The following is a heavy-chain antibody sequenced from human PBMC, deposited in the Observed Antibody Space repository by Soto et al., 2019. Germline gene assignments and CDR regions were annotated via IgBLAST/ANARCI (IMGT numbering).Heavy chain of an antibody. Sequence: PGGSLRLSCAASGFTFSTYAMAWVRQAPGKGLEWVSGVSASGLNTDYADPVKGRFYISRDNSKNTVSLHMNSLRAEDTALYYCARGHRDYDSSGYLYYFDYWGQGTLVTVSS. D-gene: IGHD3-22*01. CDR1: GFTFSTYA. CDR3: ARGHRDYDSSGYLYYFDY. J-gene: IGHJ4*02. CDR2: VSASGLNT. V-gene: IGHV3-23*01.